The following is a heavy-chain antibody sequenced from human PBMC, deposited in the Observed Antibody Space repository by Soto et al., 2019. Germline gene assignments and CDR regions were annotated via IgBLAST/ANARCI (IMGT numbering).Heavy chain of an antibody. CDR2: IYYSGST. V-gene: IGHV4-28*03. J-gene: IGHJ4*02. D-gene: IGHD6-19*01. Sequence: SETLSLTCAVSGYSLSSSDWWGWIRPPPGKGLEWIGYIYYSGSTNYNPSLKSRVTISVDTSKNQFSLKLSSVTAADTAVYYCARAGGLGAVAVDYWGQGTLVTVSS. CDR1: GYSLSSSDW. CDR3: ARAGGLGAVAVDY.